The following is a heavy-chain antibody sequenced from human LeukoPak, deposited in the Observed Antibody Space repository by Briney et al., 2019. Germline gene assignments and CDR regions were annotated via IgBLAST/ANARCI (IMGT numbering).Heavy chain of an antibody. CDR1: GGSFSTYY. V-gene: IGHV4-34*01. CDR3: ARSGLLKLDNWFDP. CDR2: IYHTGST. D-gene: IGHD2-15*01. Sequence: SETLSLTCAVYGGSFSTYYWSWIRQPPGKGLEWIGDIYHTGSTTYSPPLKSRVTISVDTSKNQFSLKLSSVTAADTAVYYCARSGLLKLDNWFDPWGQGTLVTVSS. J-gene: IGHJ5*02.